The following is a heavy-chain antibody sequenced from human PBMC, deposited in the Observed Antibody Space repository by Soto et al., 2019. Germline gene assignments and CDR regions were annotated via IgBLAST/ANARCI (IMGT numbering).Heavy chain of an antibody. Sequence: GGSLRLSCAASGFTFRTFAMHWVRQSPGKGLEWVAVISNDGSIKYFLDSVKGRFTISRDNSNNTLSLQMDSLRAEDTAVYYCARDKKPFNWSPSILKSYYYGMDVWGQGTTVTVSS. D-gene: IGHD1-1*01. V-gene: IGHV3-30-3*01. CDR1: GFTFRTFA. CDR3: ARDKKPFNWSPSILKSYYYGMDV. CDR2: ISNDGSIK. J-gene: IGHJ6*02.